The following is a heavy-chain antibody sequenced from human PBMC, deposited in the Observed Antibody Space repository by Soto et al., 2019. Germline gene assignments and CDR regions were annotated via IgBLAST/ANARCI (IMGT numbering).Heavy chain of an antibody. CDR3: ATEGGGFCSGGSCHGEGIDP. J-gene: IGHJ5*02. CDR2: ISAYNGNT. CDR1: GYTFTSYG. V-gene: IGHV1-18*01. Sequence: ASVKVSCKASGYTFTSYGISWVRQAPGQGLEWMGWISAYNGNTNYAQKLQGRVTMTRDTSTSTAYMELRRLRSDDTAVYYCATEGGGFCSGGSCHGEGIDPSGQATLVSVSS. D-gene: IGHD2-15*01.